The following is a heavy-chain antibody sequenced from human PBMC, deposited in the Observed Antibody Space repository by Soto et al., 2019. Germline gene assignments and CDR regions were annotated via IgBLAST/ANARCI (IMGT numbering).Heavy chain of an antibody. CDR1: GFTLSSYS. V-gene: IGHV3-21*01. CDR2: ISSSSSYI. Sequence: GSLRLSCAASGFTLSSYSMNWVRQAPGQVLEWVSSISSSSSYIYYADSVKGRFTISRDNAKNSLYLQMNSRRAEDTAVYYCARAPAQYYDFWSGSRLSGMYVWGQGATVTVSS. CDR3: ARAPAQYYDFWSGSRLSGMYV. D-gene: IGHD3-3*01. J-gene: IGHJ6*02.